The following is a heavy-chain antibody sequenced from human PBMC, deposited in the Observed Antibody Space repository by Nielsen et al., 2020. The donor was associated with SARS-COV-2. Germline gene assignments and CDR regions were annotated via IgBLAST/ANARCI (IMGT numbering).Heavy chain of an antibody. CDR1: GFIFSDYN. J-gene: IGHJ4*02. Sequence: GGSLRLSCAASGFIFSDYNMNWVRQAPGKGLEWVSYITGNSNTIYYADSVKGRFTISRDNAKNSLYLQMNSLRAEDTAVYYCARDGAVTMPSFFDYWGQGTLVTVSS. D-gene: IGHD4-17*01. CDR3: ARDGAVTMPSFFDY. CDR2: ITGNSNTI. V-gene: IGHV3-48*01.